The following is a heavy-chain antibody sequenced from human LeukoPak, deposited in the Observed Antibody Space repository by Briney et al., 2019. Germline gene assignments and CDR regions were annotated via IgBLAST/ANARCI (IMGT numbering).Heavy chain of an antibody. D-gene: IGHD1-1*01. V-gene: IGHV3-23*01. Sequence: GGSLGLSCAASGFTFSSFAMNWVRQAPGKGLEWVSAIIGSGSATYYADSVKGRFTISRDNSKNTLYLQMNSLRVDDTAVYYCAKGAGGTERYWGQGTLVTLSS. CDR2: IIGSGSAT. CDR1: GFTFSSFA. J-gene: IGHJ4*02. CDR3: AKGAGGTERY.